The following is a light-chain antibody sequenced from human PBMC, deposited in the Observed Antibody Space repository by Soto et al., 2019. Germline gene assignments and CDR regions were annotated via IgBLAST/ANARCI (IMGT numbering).Light chain of an antibody. CDR2: GAS. J-gene: IGKJ1*01. V-gene: IGKV3-20*01. CDR1: QSVSSNY. Sequence: EILLTQSPGTLSLSPGERATLSCRASQSVSSNYLAWYQQKPGQAPRLLIFGASSRATGIPDRFSGSGSGTDFTLTISRLEPEDFAVYYCQQYGSAPGTFRQGTKVEIK. CDR3: QQYGSAPGT.